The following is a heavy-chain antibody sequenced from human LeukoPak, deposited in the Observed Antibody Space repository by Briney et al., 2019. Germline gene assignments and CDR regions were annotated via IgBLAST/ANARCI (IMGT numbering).Heavy chain of an antibody. CDR2: IKQDGSEK. CDR1: GFTFSSYW. CDR3: AKGLGGAAADDAFDI. Sequence: GGSLRLSCAASGFTFSSYWMSWVRQAPGKGLEWVANIKQDGSEKYYVDSVKGRFTISRDNSKNTLYLQMNSLRAEDTAVYYCAKGLGGAAADDAFDIWGQGTMVTVSS. V-gene: IGHV3-7*03. D-gene: IGHD6-13*01. J-gene: IGHJ3*02.